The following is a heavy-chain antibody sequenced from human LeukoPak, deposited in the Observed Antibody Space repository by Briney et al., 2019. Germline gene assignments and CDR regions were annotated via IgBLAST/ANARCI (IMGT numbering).Heavy chain of an antibody. CDR3: ARDENYYDSSGERLAFDI. CDR2: IWYDGSNK. CDR1: GFTFSSYG. D-gene: IGHD3-22*01. Sequence: GGSLRLSCAASGFTFSSYGVHWVRQAPGKGLEWVAVIWYDGSNKYYADSVKGRFTISRDNSKNTLYLQMNSLRAEDTAVYYCARDENYYDSSGERLAFDIWGQGTMVTVSS. V-gene: IGHV3-33*01. J-gene: IGHJ3*02.